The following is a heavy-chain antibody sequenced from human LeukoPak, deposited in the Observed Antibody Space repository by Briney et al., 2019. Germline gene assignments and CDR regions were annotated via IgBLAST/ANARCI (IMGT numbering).Heavy chain of an antibody. D-gene: IGHD2-2*01. J-gene: IGHJ4*02. CDR3: ARAVPPGDYFDY. Sequence: SSETLSLTCTVSGGSISSGGYYWSWIRQHPGKGLEWIGYIYYSGSTYYNPSLKSRVTISVDTSKNQFSLKLSSVTAADTAVYYCARAVPPGDYFDYWGQGTLVTVSS. CDR1: GGSISSGGYY. V-gene: IGHV4-31*03. CDR2: IYYSGST.